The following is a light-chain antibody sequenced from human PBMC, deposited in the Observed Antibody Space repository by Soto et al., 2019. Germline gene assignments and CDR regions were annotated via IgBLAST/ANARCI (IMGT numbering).Light chain of an antibody. Sequence: QTVVTQETSFSVSPGGTVTLTCGLSSGPVSTSYYPSWYQQTPGQAPRTLIYSTNTRSSGVPDRFSGSILGNKAALTITGAQADDESDYYCVLYMGSGSVVFGGGTKVTVL. CDR3: VLYMGSGSVV. CDR1: SGPVSTSYY. J-gene: IGLJ2*01. V-gene: IGLV8-61*01. CDR2: STN.